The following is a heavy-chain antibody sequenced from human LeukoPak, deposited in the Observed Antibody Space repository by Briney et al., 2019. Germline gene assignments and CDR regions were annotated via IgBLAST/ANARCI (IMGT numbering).Heavy chain of an antibody. CDR3: ARGIKTRLGEGSDY. D-gene: IGHD3-10*01. V-gene: IGHV4-4*08. CDR2: INTSGST. CDR1: GGSFSTYY. Sequence: SETLSLTCTVSGGSFSTYYWSWIRQPPGKGLEWIWYINTSGSTTYSPSLKRRVTISVDTSKSKFSLKLSSVTAADTAVYYCARGIKTRLGEGSDYWGQGTLVTVSS. J-gene: IGHJ4*02.